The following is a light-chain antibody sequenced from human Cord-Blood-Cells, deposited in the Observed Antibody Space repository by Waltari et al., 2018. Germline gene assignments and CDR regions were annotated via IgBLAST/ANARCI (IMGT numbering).Light chain of an antibody. CDR2: SAS. CDR3: QQYNNWPPKLFTP. J-gene: IGKJ2*01. V-gene: IGKV3-15*01. CDR1: QSVSSN. Sequence: EIVMTQSPATLSVSPGERATLSCRASQSVSSNLAWYQQKPGQAPRLLIYSASTRATGIPARFSGSGSGTEFTLTISSLQSEDFAVYYCQQYNNWPPKLFTPFGQGTKLEIK.